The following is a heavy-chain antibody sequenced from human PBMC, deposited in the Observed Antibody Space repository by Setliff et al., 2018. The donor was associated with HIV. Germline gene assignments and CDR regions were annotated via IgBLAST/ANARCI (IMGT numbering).Heavy chain of an antibody. CDR3: ARETMYDSRGYLSHYFDY. CDR1: GFTFSTYV. J-gene: IGHJ4*02. V-gene: IGHV3-30*14. CDR2: ISYDVSDK. D-gene: IGHD3-22*01. Sequence: LRLSCAASGFTFSTYVMHWVRQTPGKGLEWVAVISYDVSDKYYTDSVRGRFIISRDNSKNTLYLQMNSLRVEDTAVYYCARETMYDSRGYLSHYFDYWGQGTPVTVSS.